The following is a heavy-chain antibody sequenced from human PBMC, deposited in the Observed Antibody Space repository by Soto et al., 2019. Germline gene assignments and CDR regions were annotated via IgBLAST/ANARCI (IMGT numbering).Heavy chain of an antibody. Sequence: ASVKVSCKASGYTFTSYAMHWVRQAPGQRLEWMGSFIPEDGKANYAQKFQGRVTITEDKSTSTAYMELSSLRSEDTAVYYCARDLRLADYSNYEEFDYWGQGTLVTVSS. V-gene: IGHV1-3*01. CDR2: FIPEDGKA. CDR1: GYTFTSYA. D-gene: IGHD4-4*01. J-gene: IGHJ4*02. CDR3: ARDLRLADYSNYEEFDY.